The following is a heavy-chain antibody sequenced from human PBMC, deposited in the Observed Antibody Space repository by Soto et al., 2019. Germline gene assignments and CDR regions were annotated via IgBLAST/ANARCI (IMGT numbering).Heavy chain of an antibody. D-gene: IGHD4-17*01. CDR3: ARSSQSTVITFYY. CDR1: GGSISSGGYY. J-gene: IGHJ4*02. Sequence: SETLSLTCTVSGGSISSGGYYWSWIRQHPGKGLEWIGYIYYSGSTYYNPSLKSRVTISVDTSKNQFSLKLSSVTAADTAVYYCARSSQSTVITFYYWGQGSLVTVS. CDR2: IYYSGST. V-gene: IGHV4-31*03.